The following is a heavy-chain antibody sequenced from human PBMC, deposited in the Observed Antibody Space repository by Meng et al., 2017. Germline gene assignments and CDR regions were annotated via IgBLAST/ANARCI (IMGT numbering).Heavy chain of an antibody. J-gene: IGHJ5*02. CDR2: IYYSGST. D-gene: IGHD3-10*01. Sequence: QVQLQESGPGRVKPSQALSLTCPVSGGSIPSGGYYWSWIRQHPGKGLEWIGYIYYSGSTYYNPSLKSRFTTSVDTSKNQFSLKLSSVTAADTAVYYCASYYGSGPNWFDPWGQRTLVTVSS. CDR1: GGSIPSGGYY. V-gene: IGHV4-31*03. CDR3: ASYYGSGPNWFDP.